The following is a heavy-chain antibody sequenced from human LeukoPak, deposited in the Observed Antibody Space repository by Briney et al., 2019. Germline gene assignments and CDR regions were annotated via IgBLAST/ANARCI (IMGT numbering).Heavy chain of an antibody. V-gene: IGHV4-4*07. Sequence: SETLSLTRSVSGGSISSYYWSWIRQPARRGPEWIGRIDTTGNTNYKPSLKSRVTMSVETSTKQLSLKLSSVTAADTAVYYCTRVSSCWYQDWYLDLWGRGTMVTVSS. D-gene: IGHD6-13*01. J-gene: IGHJ2*01. CDR3: TRVSSCWYQDWYLDL. CDR2: IDTTGNT. CDR1: GGSISSYY.